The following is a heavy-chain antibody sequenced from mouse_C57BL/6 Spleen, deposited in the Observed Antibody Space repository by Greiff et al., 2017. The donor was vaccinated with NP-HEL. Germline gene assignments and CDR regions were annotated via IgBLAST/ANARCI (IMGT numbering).Heavy chain of an antibody. CDR2: IYPGDGDT. CDR3: ARPGEDYAMDY. J-gene: IGHJ4*01. CDR1: GYAFSSYW. Sequence: VQLQESGAELVKPGASVKISCKASGYAFSSYWMNWVKQRPGKGLEWIGQIYPGDGDTNYNGKFKGKATLTADKSSSTAYMQLSSLTSEDSAVYFCARPGEDYAMDYWGQGTSVTVSS. V-gene: IGHV1-80*01.